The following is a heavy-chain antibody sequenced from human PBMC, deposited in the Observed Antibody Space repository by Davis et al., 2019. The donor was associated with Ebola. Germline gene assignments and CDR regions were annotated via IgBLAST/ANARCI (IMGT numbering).Heavy chain of an antibody. CDR1: GGSISSGGYS. J-gene: IGHJ6*02. CDR2: IYHSGST. V-gene: IGHV4-30-2*01. CDR3: ARAPGQQLYLVYYYYGMDV. Sequence: SETLSLTCTVSGGSISSGGYSWSWIRQPPGKGLEWIGYIYHSGSTYYNPSLKSRVTISVDRSKNQFSLKLSSVTAADTAVYYCARAPGQQLYLVYYYYGMDVWGQGTTVTVSS. D-gene: IGHD6-13*01.